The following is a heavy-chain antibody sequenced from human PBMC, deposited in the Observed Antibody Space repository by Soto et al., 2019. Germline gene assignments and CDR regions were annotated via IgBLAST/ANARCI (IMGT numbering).Heavy chain of an antibody. V-gene: IGHV4-31*03. D-gene: IGHD6-19*01. Sequence: SETLSLTCTVSGGSISSGGYYWRWIRQHPGKGLEWIGYIYYSGSTYYNPSLKSRVTISVDTSKNQFSLKLSSVTAADTAVYYCARDRSGSYLDYWGQGTLVTVSP. J-gene: IGHJ4*02. CDR2: IYYSGST. CDR3: ARDRSGSYLDY. CDR1: GGSISSGGYY.